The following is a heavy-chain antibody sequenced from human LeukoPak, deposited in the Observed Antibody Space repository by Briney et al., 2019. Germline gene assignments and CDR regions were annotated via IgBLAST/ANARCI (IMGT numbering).Heavy chain of an antibody. V-gene: IGHV3-9*01. J-gene: IGHJ6*02. CDR1: GFTFDDYA. CDR3: ARGMVRGVRRAYGMDV. CDR2: ISWNSGSI. Sequence: GRSLRLSCAASGFTFDDYAMHWVRQAPGKGLELVSGISWNSGSIGYADSVKGRFTISRDNAKNSLYLQMNSLRAEDTALYYCARGMVRGVRRAYGMDVWGQGTTVTVSS. D-gene: IGHD3-10*01.